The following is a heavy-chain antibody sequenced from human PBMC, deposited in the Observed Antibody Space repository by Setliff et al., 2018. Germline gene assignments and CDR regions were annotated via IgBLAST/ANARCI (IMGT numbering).Heavy chain of an antibody. CDR1: GDTFSTYS. CDR2: INPGGGSA. D-gene: IGHD6-13*01. J-gene: IGHJ4*02. Sequence: ASVKVSCKASGDTFSTYSLSWVRQAPGQGLEWMGIINPGGGSASIVEKFQGRVTMTSDTSTSTVYLDLSGLTSEDTAVYYCGRAGVAAADRKGLLDYWGQGTLVTVSS. CDR3: GRAGVAAADRKGLLDY. V-gene: IGHV1-46*01.